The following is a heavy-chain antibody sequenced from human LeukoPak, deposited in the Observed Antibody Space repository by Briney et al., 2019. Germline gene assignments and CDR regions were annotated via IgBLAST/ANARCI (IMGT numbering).Heavy chain of an antibody. CDR2: ISYDGSNK. J-gene: IGHJ6*02. Sequence: GGSLRLSCAASGFTFSSYWMSWVRQAPGKGLEWVAVISYDGSNKYYADSVKGRFTISRDNSKNTLYLQMNSLRAEDTAVYYCAKDRGYSYGYTHYYGMDVWGQGTTVTVSS. CDR1: GFTFSSYW. CDR3: AKDRGYSYGYTHYYGMDV. V-gene: IGHV3-30*18. D-gene: IGHD5-18*01.